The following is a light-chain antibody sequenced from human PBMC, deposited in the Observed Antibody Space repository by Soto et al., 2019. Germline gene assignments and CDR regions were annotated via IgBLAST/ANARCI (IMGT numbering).Light chain of an antibody. J-gene: IGLJ2*01. CDR1: SSDVGGYNY. V-gene: IGLV2-8*01. Sequence: QSALTQPPSASGSPGQSVTISCTGTSSDVGGYNYVSWYQQHPGKAPKLMIYEVNKRPSGVPDRFSGSKSGNTASLTVSGRQAEDEADYHCSSHAGSNNLLVFGGGTKLTVL. CDR3: SSHAGSNNLLV. CDR2: EVN.